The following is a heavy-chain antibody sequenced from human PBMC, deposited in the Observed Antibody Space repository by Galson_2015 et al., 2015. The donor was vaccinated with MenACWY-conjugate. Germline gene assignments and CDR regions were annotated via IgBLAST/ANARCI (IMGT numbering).Heavy chain of an antibody. Sequence: SLRLSCAASGFTFNNYWMHWVRQPPGRGLEWISNIKADGSFSNYADSVKGRFTISTDNAKNMVYLQMDGLGDEDTAVYFCARDNNWSFDSRGQGTLVPVSS. J-gene: IGHJ4*02. CDR2: IKADGSFS. V-gene: IGHV3-74*01. CDR1: GFTFNNYW. D-gene: IGHD1-1*01. CDR3: ARDNNWSFDS.